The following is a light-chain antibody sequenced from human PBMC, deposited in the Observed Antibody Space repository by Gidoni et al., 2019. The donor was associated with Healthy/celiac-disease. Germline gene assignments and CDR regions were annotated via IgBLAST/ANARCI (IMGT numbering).Light chain of an antibody. J-gene: IGKJ4*01. V-gene: IGKV4-1*01. CDR3: QQYYSPPLT. Sequence: DIVMTQSPDSLAVSLAQRATINCKSSQSVLYSSNNKNYLNWYQQKPGQPPKLLIYWASNRESGVPERFSGSGSGTDFTLTISSLQAEDVAVYYCQQYYSPPLTFGGGTKVEIK. CDR1: QSVLYSSNNKNY. CDR2: WAS.